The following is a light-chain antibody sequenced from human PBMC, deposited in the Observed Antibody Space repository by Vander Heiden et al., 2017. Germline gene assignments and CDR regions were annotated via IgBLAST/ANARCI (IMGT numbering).Light chain of an antibody. CDR1: QGISSY. Sequence: DIQLTQSPSFLSASVGDRVTITCRAIQGISSYLAWYQQEPGPAPKLLISTASTLESGVPSGFSGSGSGTEFTLTIRNLQPEDCATYYCQQFNSFGPGTKVDIK. J-gene: IGKJ3*01. V-gene: IGKV1-9*01. CDR2: TAS. CDR3: QQFNS.